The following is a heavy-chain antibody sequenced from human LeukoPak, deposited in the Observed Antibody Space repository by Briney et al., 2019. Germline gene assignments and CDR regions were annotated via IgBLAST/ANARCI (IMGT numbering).Heavy chain of an antibody. D-gene: IGHD6-13*01. Sequence: PGRSLRLSCAASGFTFSSYAMHWVRRAPGKGLEWVAVISYDGSNKYYADSVKGRFTISRDNSKNTLYLQMKSLRAEDTAVYYCARSLATYSSYWGQGTLVTVSS. J-gene: IGHJ4*02. CDR1: GFTFSSYA. CDR3: ARSLATYSSY. V-gene: IGHV3-30-3*01. CDR2: ISYDGSNK.